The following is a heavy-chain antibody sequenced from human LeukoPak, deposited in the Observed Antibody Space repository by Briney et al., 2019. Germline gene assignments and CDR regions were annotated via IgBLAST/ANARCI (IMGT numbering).Heavy chain of an antibody. D-gene: IGHD3-9*01. CDR2: IKQDGSEK. CDR3: AKDLPAYYDILTGQSALNYYYGVDV. CDR1: GFTFSSYW. V-gene: IGHV3-7*03. J-gene: IGHJ6*02. Sequence: GGSLRLSCAASGFTFSSYWMSWVRQAPGKGLEWVANIKQDGSEKYYVDSVKGRFTISRDNAKNSLYLQMNSLRAEDTAVYYCAKDLPAYYDILTGQSALNYYYGVDVWGQGTTVTVSS.